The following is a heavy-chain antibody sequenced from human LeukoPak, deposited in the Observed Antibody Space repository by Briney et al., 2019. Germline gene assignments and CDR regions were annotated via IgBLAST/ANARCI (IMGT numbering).Heavy chain of an antibody. J-gene: IGHJ4*02. CDR2: INPSGGST. D-gene: IGHD6-19*01. V-gene: IGHV1-46*03. Sequence: ASVKVSCKASGYTFTSYYMHWVRQAPGQGLEWMGIINPSGGSTSYAQKFQSRVTMTRDTSTSTVYMELSSLRSEDTAVYYCARIAVAGTSDDYWGQGTLVTVSS. CDR1: GYTFTSYY. CDR3: ARIAVAGTSDDY.